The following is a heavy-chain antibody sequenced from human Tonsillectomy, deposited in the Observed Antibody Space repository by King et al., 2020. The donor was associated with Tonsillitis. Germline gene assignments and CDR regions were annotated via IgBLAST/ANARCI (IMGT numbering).Heavy chain of an antibody. D-gene: IGHD3-3*01. CDR2: IWYNGSNK. CDR3: ARDGVGYYYMDV. Sequence: VQLVESGGGVVQPGRSLRLSCVVSGFNFSSYGMHWVRQPPGKGLEWVAVIWYNGSNKYYADSVKGRFTISRDNSKNTLYLQMNSLRAEDTAVYYCARDGVGYYYMDVWGKGTTVTVSS. J-gene: IGHJ6*04. V-gene: IGHV3-33*08. CDR1: GFNFSSYG.